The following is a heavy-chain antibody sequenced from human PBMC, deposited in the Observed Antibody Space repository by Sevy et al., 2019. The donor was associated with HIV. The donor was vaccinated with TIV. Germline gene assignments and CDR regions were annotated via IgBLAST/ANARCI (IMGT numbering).Heavy chain of an antibody. D-gene: IGHD3-10*01. CDR1: GFNFGDYP. CDR3: SKGGSGTGWFDP. J-gene: IGHJ5*02. V-gene: IGHV3-49*03. Sequence: GGSLRLSCRASGFNFGDYPMSWFRQAPGKGLAWVGFIRRKASGGTTQYAASVKGRFTISRDDSESIAYLQMNSLKIEDTAVYYCSKGGSGTGWFDPWDQGTLVTVSS. CDR2: IRRKASGGTT.